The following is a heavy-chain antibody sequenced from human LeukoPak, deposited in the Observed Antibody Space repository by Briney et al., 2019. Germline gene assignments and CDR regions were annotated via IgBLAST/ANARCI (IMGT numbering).Heavy chain of an antibody. CDR1: GGSISSYY. V-gene: IGHV4-4*07. D-gene: IGHD5-12*01. CDR3: ARGGYDLNWFDP. CDR2: IYTSGST. J-gene: IGHJ5*02. Sequence: SETLSLTCTVSGGSISSYYWSWIRQPAGKGLEWIGRIYTSGSTNYNPSLKSRVTISVDTSKNQFSLKLSSVTAADTAVYYCARGGYDLNWFDPWGQGTLVTVSS.